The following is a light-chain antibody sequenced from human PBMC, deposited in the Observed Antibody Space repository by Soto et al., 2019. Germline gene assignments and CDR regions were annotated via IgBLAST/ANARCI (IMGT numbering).Light chain of an antibody. CDR2: DVS. CDR3: SSYAGSKNLI. CDR1: SSDVGGYNY. J-gene: IGLJ2*01. Sequence: QSALTQPPSASGTPGQSVTISCTGTSSDVGGYNYVSWYQQHPGKAPKLMIYDVSKRPSGVPDRFSGSKSGNTASLTVSGLQADDEAHYYCSSYAGSKNLIFGGGTKLTVL. V-gene: IGLV2-8*01.